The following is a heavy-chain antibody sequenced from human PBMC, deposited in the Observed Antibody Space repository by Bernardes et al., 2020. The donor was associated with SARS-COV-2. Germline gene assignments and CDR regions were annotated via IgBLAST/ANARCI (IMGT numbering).Heavy chain of an antibody. Sequence: GGSLRLSCVASGISFGDYWMTWVRQSPGKGLERVANINHDTSETYSVGSVKGRFTISRDNAQNSLFPHINNVRAEDTAVYYCARDYRTMEWLSDRGLDYWGQGTLVTVSS. J-gene: IGHJ4*01. CDR3: ARDYRTMEWLSDRGLDY. D-gene: IGHD3-3*01. CDR1: GISFGDYW. V-gene: IGHV3-7*01. CDR2: INHDTSET.